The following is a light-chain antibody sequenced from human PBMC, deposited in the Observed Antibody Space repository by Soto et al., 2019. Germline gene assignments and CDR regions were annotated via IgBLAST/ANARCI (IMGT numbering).Light chain of an antibody. J-gene: IGKJ4*01. CDR2: ATS. Sequence: DVQMTQSPSSLSASVGDRVTITCRASQSISTFLNWYQLKPGKAPKLLIYATSTLQSGVPSRFSGSGSGTDFTLTISSLQPEDSAAYYCQQGYSPLLSFGGGTKVDIK. V-gene: IGKV1-39*01. CDR1: QSISTF. CDR3: QQGYSPLLS.